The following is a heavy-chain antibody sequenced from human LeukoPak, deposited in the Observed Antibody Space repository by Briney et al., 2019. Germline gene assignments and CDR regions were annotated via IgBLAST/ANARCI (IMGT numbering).Heavy chain of an antibody. CDR1: GGSISSSNYY. CDR3: ARGPTYQPIDF. Sequence: SETLSLTCTVSGGSISSSNYYWGWIRQPPGKGLEWIASIHYSETTYYNPSLKSRVTISVDTSKNHFSLKLSSLTAADTAVYYCARGPTYQPIDFWGQGTLVTVSS. V-gene: IGHV4-39*02. J-gene: IGHJ4*02. D-gene: IGHD2-2*01. CDR2: IHYSETT.